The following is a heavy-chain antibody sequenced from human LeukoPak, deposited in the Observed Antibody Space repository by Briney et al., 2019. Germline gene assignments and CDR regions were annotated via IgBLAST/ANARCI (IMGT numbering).Heavy chain of an antibody. CDR2: VSSSGSS. J-gene: IGHJ5*02. Sequence: SDTLSLTCTVSGGSISNYYWAWIRQPVGRELEWIGRVSSSGSSNYNPSLESRVTISVDTSKNQFSLKLSSVTAADTAVYYCAAVDTAMVTGWFDPWGQGTLVTVSS. D-gene: IGHD5-18*01. V-gene: IGHV4-4*07. CDR3: AAVDTAMVTGWFDP. CDR1: GGSISNYY.